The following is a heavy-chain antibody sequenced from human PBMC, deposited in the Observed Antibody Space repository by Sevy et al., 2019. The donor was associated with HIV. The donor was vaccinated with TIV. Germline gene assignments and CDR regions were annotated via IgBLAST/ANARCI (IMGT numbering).Heavy chain of an antibody. J-gene: IGHJ6*02. CDR2: ISWDGGST. D-gene: IGHD3-22*01. CDR1: GFTFDDYA. V-gene: IGHV3-43D*03. Sequence: GGSLRLSCAASGFTFDDYAVHWVRQAPGKGLEWVSLISWDGGSTYYADSVKGRFTISRDNSKNSLYLQMNSLRAEDTALYYCAKDGAPYTMIVEDYYGMDVWGQGTTVTVSS. CDR3: AKDGAPYTMIVEDYYGMDV.